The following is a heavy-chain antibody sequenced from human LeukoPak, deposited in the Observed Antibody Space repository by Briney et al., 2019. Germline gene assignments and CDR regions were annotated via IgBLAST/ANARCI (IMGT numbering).Heavy chain of an antibody. V-gene: IGHV3-66*01. CDR1: GFTVSSNY. D-gene: IGHD6-19*01. CDR3: ARDVGKIAVGGGY. J-gene: IGHJ4*02. CDR2: IYSGGST. Sequence: GSLRLSCAASGFTVSSNYMSWVRQAPGKGLEWVSVIYSGGSTYYADSVKGRFTISRDNSKNTLYLQMNSLRAEDTAVYYCARDVGKIAVGGGYWGQGTLVTVSS.